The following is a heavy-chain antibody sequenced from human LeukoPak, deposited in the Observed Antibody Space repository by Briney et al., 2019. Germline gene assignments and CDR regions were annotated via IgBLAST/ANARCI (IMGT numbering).Heavy chain of an antibody. J-gene: IGHJ4*02. CDR3: ARDGSLLGWEPRPSSY. CDR2: ISAYNGNT. V-gene: IGHV1-18*01. CDR1: GYTFTSYG. D-gene: IGHD1-26*01. Sequence: ASVKVSCKASGYTFTSYGISWVRQAPGQGLEWMGWISAYNGNTNYAQKLQGRVTMTTDTSTSTAYMELRSLRSDDTAVYYCARDGSLLGWEPRPSSYWGQGTLVTVSS.